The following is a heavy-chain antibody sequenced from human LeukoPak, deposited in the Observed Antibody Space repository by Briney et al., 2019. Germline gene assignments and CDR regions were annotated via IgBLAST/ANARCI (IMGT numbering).Heavy chain of an antibody. CDR1: GDSVSRSDSY. Sequence: SETLSLTCSVSGDSVSRSDSYWDWIRQPPGKGLEWIGTIYFSGRTYYSPSLRSRVTMSVDPSNNQFSLNLRSVTAADTAVYYCARRRYYDGSGYLEWGQGTLLSVSS. J-gene: IGHJ1*01. V-gene: IGHV4-39*01. D-gene: IGHD3-22*01. CDR3: ARRRYYDGSGYLE. CDR2: IYFSGRT.